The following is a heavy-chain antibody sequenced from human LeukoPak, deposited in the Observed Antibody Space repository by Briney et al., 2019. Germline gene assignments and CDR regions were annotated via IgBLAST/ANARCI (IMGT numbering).Heavy chain of an antibody. J-gene: IGHJ4*02. CDR1: GYTFTNYW. Sequence: GESLKISCKGSGYTFTNYWIGWVRPVPGKGLEWMGIIHPDDSGTRYSPSFQGQVTISADKSISTAYLQWSSLKASDTAMYYCARLLTVVGPFDFWGRGTLVTVSS. CDR3: ARLLTVVGPFDF. V-gene: IGHV5-51*01. D-gene: IGHD3-22*01. CDR2: IHPDDSGT.